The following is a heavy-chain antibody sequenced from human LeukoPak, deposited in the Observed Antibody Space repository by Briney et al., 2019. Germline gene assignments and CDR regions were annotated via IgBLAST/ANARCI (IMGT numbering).Heavy chain of an antibody. Sequence: PGGSLRLSCAASGFTFSSYAMRCGRQAPGKGLGWVAVISYDGSNKYYADSVKGRFTISRDNAKNSLYLQMNSLRAEDTAVYYCARACYGSGSYYGPFDYWGQGTLVTVSS. CDR3: ARACYGSGSYYGPFDY. J-gene: IGHJ4*02. D-gene: IGHD3-10*01. V-gene: IGHV3-30-3*01. CDR1: GFTFSSYA. CDR2: ISYDGSNK.